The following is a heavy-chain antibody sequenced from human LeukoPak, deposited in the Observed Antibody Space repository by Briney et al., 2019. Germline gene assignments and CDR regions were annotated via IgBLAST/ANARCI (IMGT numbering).Heavy chain of an antibody. CDR1: GFTFSSYN. Sequence: GGSLRLSCAASGFTFSSYNMNWVRQAPGKGLEWVSSISSSSSYIYYADSVKGRFTISRDNAKNSLYLQMNSLRAEDTAVYYCARVHHYDSSGYYAWGQGTLVTVSS. D-gene: IGHD3-22*01. CDR2: ISSSSSYI. CDR3: ARVHHYDSSGYYA. V-gene: IGHV3-21*01. J-gene: IGHJ5*02.